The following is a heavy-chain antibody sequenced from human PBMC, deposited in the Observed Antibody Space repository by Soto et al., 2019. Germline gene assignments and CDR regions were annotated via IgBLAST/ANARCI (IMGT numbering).Heavy chain of an antibody. CDR2: IMPIFGTA. V-gene: IGHV1-69*01. D-gene: IGHD2-8*01. Sequence: QVQLVPSGAEVKKPGSSVKVSCKASGGTFSSYAISWGRQGPGQGLEWMGGIMPIFGTANYAQKFQGRVTITADESTSTAYMELSSLRSEDTAVYYCARGGDCTNGVCYTWAYYFDYWGQGTLVTVSS. CDR3: ARGGDCTNGVCYTWAYYFDY. J-gene: IGHJ4*02. CDR1: GGTFSSYA.